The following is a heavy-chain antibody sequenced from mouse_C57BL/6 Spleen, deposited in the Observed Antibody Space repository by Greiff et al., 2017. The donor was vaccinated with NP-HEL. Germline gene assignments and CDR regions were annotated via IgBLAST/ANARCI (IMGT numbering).Heavy chain of an antibody. J-gene: IGHJ1*03. CDR1: GYTFTSYW. Sequence: VQLQQSGAELVKPGASVKLSCKASGYTFTSYWMHWVKQRPGQGLEWIGMIHPNSGSTNYNEKFKSKATLTVDKSSSTAYMQLSSLTSEDSAVYYCSVGDYGYFDVWGTGTTVTVAS. CDR3: SVGDYGYFDV. CDR2: IHPNSGST. V-gene: IGHV1-64*01.